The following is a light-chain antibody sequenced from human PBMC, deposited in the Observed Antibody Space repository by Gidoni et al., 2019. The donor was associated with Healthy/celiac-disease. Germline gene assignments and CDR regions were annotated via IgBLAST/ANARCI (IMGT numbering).Light chain of an antibody. J-gene: IGLJ2*01. Sequence: SYELTQPPSVSVSPGQTASITCSGDKLGDKYACWYQQKPGQSPVLVIYQDSKRPSGIPARFSGSNSGNTATLTISGTQAMDEADYYCQAWDSSTYVVFGGGTKLTV. CDR3: QAWDSSTYVV. V-gene: IGLV3-1*01. CDR1: KLGDKY. CDR2: QDS.